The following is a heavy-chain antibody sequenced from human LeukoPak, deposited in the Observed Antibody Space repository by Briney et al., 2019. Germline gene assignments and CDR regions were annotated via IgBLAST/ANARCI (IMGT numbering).Heavy chain of an antibody. V-gene: IGHV3-7*03. J-gene: IGHJ4*02. CDR2: IKQDGSER. CDR3: AKERRDFDY. CDR1: GFTFSGFS. Sequence: GGSLRLSCAASGFTFSGFSMSWVRQSPTKGLEWVANIKQDGSERYYVDSVKGRFTISRDNAKNSLSLQMNNLRAEDTAVYYCAKERRDFDYWGQGTLVTVSS.